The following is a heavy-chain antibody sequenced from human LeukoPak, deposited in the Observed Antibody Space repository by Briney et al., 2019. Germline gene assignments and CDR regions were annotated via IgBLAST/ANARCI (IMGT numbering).Heavy chain of an antibody. V-gene: IGHV1-69*04. CDR3: ATPSEVMDGTLDY. J-gene: IGHJ4*02. CDR1: GGTFSSYA. CDR2: IIPILGIA. D-gene: IGHD3-16*01. Sequence: SVKVSCKASGGTFSSYAISWVRQAPGQGLEWMGRIIPILGIANYAQKFQGRVTITADKSTSTAYMELSSLRSEDTAVYYCATPSEVMDGTLDYWGQGTLVTVSS.